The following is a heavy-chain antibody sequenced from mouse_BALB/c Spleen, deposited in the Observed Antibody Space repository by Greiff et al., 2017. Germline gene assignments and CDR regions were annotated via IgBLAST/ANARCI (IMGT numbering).Heavy chain of an antibody. D-gene: IGHD1-1*01. CDR2: ISNGGGST. CDR1: GFTFSSYT. V-gene: IGHV5-12-2*01. J-gene: IGHJ2*01. CDR3: ARQILLGFDY. Sequence: EVKLMESGGGLVQPGGSLKLSCAASGFTFSSYTMSWVRQTPEKRLEWVAYISNGGGSTYYPDTVKGRFTISRDNAKNTLYLQMSSLKSEDTAMYYCARQILLGFDYWGQGTTLTVSS.